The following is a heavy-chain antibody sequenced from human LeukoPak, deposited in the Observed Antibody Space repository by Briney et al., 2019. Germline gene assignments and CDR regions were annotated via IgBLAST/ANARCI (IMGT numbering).Heavy chain of an antibody. D-gene: IGHD3-22*01. Sequence: GGSLRLSCAASGFTFSGYAMNWVRQTPGKGLEWVSATSGSGGSSYYADSVKGRFTISRDHSKNTLYLQMNSLRAEDTAVYYCAKVASDYYDSVAYYSQYFQHWGQGSLVTVSS. CDR2: TSGSGGSS. V-gene: IGHV3-23*01. CDR1: GFTFSGYA. CDR3: AKVASDYYDSVAYYSQYFQH. J-gene: IGHJ1*01.